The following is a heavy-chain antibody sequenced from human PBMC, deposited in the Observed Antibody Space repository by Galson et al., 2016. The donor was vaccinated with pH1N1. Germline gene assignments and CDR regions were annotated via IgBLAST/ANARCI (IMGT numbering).Heavy chain of an antibody. V-gene: IGHV3-48*03. CDR2: MSRGGGSI. CDR1: GFAFSSYE. CDR3: ATPAGQNRPFILPFGY. Sequence: SVKLSCKASGFAFSSYEINWVRQATGKGLEWISQMSRGGGSIDYAHSFKGRVTITRNTAKNTPYLQLNSLRAEDTAMYYCATPAGQNRPFILPFGYWGQGTLVTVSS. J-gene: IGHJ4*02. D-gene: IGHD1/OR15-1a*01.